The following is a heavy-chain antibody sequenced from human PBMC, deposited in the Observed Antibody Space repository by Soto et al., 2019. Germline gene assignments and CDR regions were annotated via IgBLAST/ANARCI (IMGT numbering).Heavy chain of an antibody. Sequence: GGSVRLSXAASGFAFSDYAMNWVRQAPGKGLEWVSAISGGAGDTYYADSVKGRFTISRDNSKNTLYLQMKSLRAEDTAIYYCAKSSRITLVRGVTDYWGQGTLVTVSS. CDR1: GFAFSDYA. D-gene: IGHD3-10*01. J-gene: IGHJ4*02. CDR2: ISGGAGDT. CDR3: AKSSRITLVRGVTDY. V-gene: IGHV3-23*01.